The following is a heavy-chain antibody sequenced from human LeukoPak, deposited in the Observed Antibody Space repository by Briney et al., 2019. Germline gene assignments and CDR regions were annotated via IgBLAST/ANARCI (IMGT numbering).Heavy chain of an antibody. CDR3: AKHGSGRYFDY. Sequence: GGSLRLSCAASGFTFSTFSNYGMSWVRQAPGRGLEWVSAISDSGGKTYYADSMKGRFTISRDNSKNTLYLQMNSLRAEDTAVYYCAKHGSGRYFDYWGQGTLVTVSS. D-gene: IGHD6-19*01. V-gene: IGHV3-23*01. J-gene: IGHJ4*02. CDR1: GFTFSTFSNYG. CDR2: ISDSGGKT.